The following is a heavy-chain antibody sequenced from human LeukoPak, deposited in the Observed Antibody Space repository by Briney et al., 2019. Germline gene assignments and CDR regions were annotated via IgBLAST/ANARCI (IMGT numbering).Heavy chain of an antibody. CDR2: IKPDGSGK. CDR1: GFTFSSYW. V-gene: IGHV3-7*04. Sequence: GGSLRLSCAASGFTFSSYWMDWVRQAPGRGLEWVANIKPDGSGKYYVDSVKGRFTISRDNAKNSLYLQMNSLRAEDTAVYYCARQNFEYWAQGTLVTVSS. J-gene: IGHJ4*02. CDR3: ARQNFEY.